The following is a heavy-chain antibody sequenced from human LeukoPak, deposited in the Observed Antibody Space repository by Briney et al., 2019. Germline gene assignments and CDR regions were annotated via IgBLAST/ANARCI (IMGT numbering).Heavy chain of an antibody. J-gene: IGHJ4*02. Sequence: GGSLRLSCAASGFTFSNYAMSWVRQTPGKRLEWVSGSGSGGSIYYADSVKGRFTISRDNSKNTLYLQMNSLRAEDTAFYYCARDFWSGYYPKYWGQGTPVTVSS. CDR1: GFTFSNYA. D-gene: IGHD3-3*01. CDR3: ARDFWSGYYPKY. CDR2: SGSGGSI. V-gene: IGHV3-23*01.